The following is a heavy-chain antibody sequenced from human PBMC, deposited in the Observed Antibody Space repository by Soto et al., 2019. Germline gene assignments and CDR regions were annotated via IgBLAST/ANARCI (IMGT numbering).Heavy chain of an antibody. V-gene: IGHV3-30*18. J-gene: IGHJ6*02. CDR1: GFTFSSYG. CDR3: ANDSRRHYLYYGMDV. CDR2: ISQDGSNK. Sequence: QVQLVESGGGVVQPGRSLRLSCAASGFTFSSYGMHWVRQAPGKGLEWVAVISQDGSNKYNADSVKGRFTISRDNSKNLLYLQMNSLIAENTTVYYCANDSRRHYLYYGMDVSVHVTTVTFSS.